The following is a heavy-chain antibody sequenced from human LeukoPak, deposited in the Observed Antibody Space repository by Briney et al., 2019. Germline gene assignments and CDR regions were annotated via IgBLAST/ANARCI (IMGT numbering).Heavy chain of an antibody. Sequence: ASVKVSCKASGYTFTGYYMHWVRQAPGQGLEWMGWINPNSGGTNYAQKFQGRVTMTRDTSISTAYMELSRLRSDDTAVYYCARALSYYYYYMDVWGKGTTVTVSS. CDR3: ARALSYYYYYMDV. CDR1: GYTFTGYY. CDR2: INPNSGGT. J-gene: IGHJ6*03. V-gene: IGHV1-2*02.